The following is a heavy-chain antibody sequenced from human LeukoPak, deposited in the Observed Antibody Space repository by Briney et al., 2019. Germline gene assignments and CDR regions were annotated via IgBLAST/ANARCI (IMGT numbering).Heavy chain of an antibody. Sequence: SETLSLTXTVSGGSISSYYWSWIRQSPGKGLEWIGYIYYSGSTNYTPSTKTRITITVETSKNQFSLKLSSVTAADTAVYYCATFHRSSWYLDYWGQGTLVTVSS. D-gene: IGHD6-13*01. CDR3: ATFHRSSWYLDY. V-gene: IGHV4-59*01. CDR2: IYYSGST. CDR1: GGSISSYY. J-gene: IGHJ4*02.